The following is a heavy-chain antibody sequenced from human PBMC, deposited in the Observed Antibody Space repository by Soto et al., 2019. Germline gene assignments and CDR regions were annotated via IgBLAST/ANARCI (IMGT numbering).Heavy chain of an antibody. CDR2: IKTTEDP. CDR3: ARVQSDRKGWYHFDY. CDR1: GFIVSSNS. Sequence: EVQLVESGGGLVQPGGSLRLSCAASGFIVSSNSMGWVRQAPGKGLEWVSLIKTTEDPFYAHSVSGRFTVSRHDSKNTLFLQMNSLRVEDTAVYYCARVQSDRKGWYHFDYWGPGTLVTVSS. V-gene: IGHV3-53*04. D-gene: IGHD6-19*01. J-gene: IGHJ4*02.